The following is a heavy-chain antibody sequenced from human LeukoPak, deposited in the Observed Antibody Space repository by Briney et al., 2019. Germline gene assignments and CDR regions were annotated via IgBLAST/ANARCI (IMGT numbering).Heavy chain of an antibody. Sequence: ASVKVSCKASGYTFTSYAMHWVRQAPGQRLEWMGWINAGNGNTKYSQEFQGRVTITRDTSASTAYMELSSLRSDDTAVYYCARGQRITILGVVNRFDPWGQGTLVTVSS. J-gene: IGHJ5*02. D-gene: IGHD3-3*01. V-gene: IGHV1-3*01. CDR3: ARGQRITILGVVNRFDP. CDR1: GYTFTSYA. CDR2: INAGNGNT.